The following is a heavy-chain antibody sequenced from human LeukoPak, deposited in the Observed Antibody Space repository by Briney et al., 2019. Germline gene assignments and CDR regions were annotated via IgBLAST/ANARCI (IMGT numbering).Heavy chain of an antibody. CDR1: GFTVSSSY. Sequence: GGSLRLSCTASGFTVSSSYMSWVRQAPGKGLEWVSVIYSDTRTYYADSVKGRFTISSDNSKNTLYLQMNSLRAEDTAVYYCARTYSSGVSWFDPPGPGNPGHRLL. CDR3: ARTYSSGVSWFDP. V-gene: IGHV3-53*01. CDR2: IYSDTRT. J-gene: IGHJ5*02. D-gene: IGHD6-19*01.